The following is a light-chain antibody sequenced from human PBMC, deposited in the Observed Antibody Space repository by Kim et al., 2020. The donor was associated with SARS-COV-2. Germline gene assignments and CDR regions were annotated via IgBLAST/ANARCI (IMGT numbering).Light chain of an antibody. CDR2: QDS. CDR1: KLGDKY. V-gene: IGLV3-1*01. Sequence: SYELTQPPSVSVSPGQTASITCSGDKLGDKYACWYQQKPGQSPVLVIYQDSKRPSGIPERFSGSNSGNTATLTISGTQAMDEADYYCQAWDGSTPVFGGGTQLTVL. J-gene: IGLJ2*01. CDR3: QAWDGSTPV.